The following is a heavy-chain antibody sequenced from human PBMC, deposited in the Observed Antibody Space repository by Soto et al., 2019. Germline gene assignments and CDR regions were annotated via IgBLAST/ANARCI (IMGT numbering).Heavy chain of an antibody. D-gene: IGHD2-21*01. Sequence: GGSLRLSCAASGFTFSSYSMHWVRQAPGKGLEGVAAMSYDGNSKYFADSVKGRFTISRDNSKNTLSLQMNSLGTEDSAVYYCARGRTVRDHDDFDCWGQGTLVTVSS. CDR1: GFTFSSYS. CDR3: ARGRTVRDHDDFDC. J-gene: IGHJ4*02. CDR2: MSYDGNSK. V-gene: IGHV3-30-3*01.